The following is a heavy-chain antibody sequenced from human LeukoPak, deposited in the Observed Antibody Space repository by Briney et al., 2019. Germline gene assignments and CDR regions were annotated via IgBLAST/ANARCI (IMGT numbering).Heavy chain of an antibody. D-gene: IGHD3-9*01. CDR3: ARGSVYYDILTGYYSY. CDR2: IKQDGSEK. V-gene: IGHV3-7*03. Sequence: LPGGSLRLSCAASGFTFSSYWMGWVRQAPGKGLEWVANIKQDGSEKYYVDSVKGRFTISRDNAKNSLYLQMNSLRAEDTAVYYCARGSVYYDILTGYYSYWGQGTMVTVSS. CDR1: GFTFSSYW. J-gene: IGHJ4*02.